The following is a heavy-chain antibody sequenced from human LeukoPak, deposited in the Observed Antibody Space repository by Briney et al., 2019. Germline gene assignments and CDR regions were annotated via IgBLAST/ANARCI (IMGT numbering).Heavy chain of an antibody. Sequence: GGSLRLSCAASGFIFSNYAMSWVRQVPGRGLEWVSTISSRGDSTYVADSVKGRFTISRDNSKNSLYLQMNTVRAEDTAVYYCVKGPRPDITVAHTVENWGQGTLVSVSS. V-gene: IGHV3-23*01. J-gene: IGHJ4*02. CDR1: GFIFSNYA. CDR3: VKGPRPDITVAHTVEN. D-gene: IGHD6-19*01. CDR2: ISSRGDST.